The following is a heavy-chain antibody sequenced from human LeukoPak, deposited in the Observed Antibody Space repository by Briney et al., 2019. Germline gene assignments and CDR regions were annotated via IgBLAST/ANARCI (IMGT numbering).Heavy chain of an antibody. CDR3: ARASGGITIFGVVTRSNWFDP. J-gene: IGHJ5*02. V-gene: IGHV5-51*01. CDR2: IYPGDSDT. D-gene: IGHD3-3*01. Sequence: GESLKISCKGSGYSFTSYWTGWVRQMPGKGLEWMGIIYPGDSDTRYSPSFQGQVTISADKSISTAYLQWSSLKASDTAMYYCARASGGITIFGVVTRSNWFDPWGQGTLVTVPS. CDR1: GYSFTSYW.